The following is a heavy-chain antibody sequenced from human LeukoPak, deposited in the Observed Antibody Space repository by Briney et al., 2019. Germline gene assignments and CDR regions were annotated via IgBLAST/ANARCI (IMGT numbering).Heavy chain of an antibody. J-gene: IGHJ4*02. D-gene: IGHD2-21*02. CDR1: GFTFSSYA. Sequence: GGSLRLSCAASGFTFSSYAMHWVRQAPGKGLEWVAVISYDGSNKYYADSVKGRFTISRDNSKNTLYLQMNSLRAEDTAVYYCAKAYIVVVTALWDYWGQGTLVTVSS. CDR3: AKAYIVVVTALWDY. CDR2: ISYDGSNK. V-gene: IGHV3-30-3*01.